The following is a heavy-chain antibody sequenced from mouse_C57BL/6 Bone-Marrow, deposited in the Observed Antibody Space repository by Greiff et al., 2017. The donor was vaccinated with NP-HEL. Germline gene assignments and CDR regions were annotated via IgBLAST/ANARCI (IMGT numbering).Heavy chain of an antibody. D-gene: IGHD2-1*01. J-gene: IGHJ3*01. CDR3: AKGNYGNYLPWFAY. V-gene: IGHV2-5*01. Sequence: VKLVESGPGLVQPSQSLSITCTVSGFSLTSYGVHWVRQSPGKGLEWLGVIWSGGSTDYNAAFMSRLSITKDNSKSQVFFKMNRLQADDTAIYYCAKGNYGNYLPWFAYWGQGTLVTVSA. CDR1: GFSLTSYG. CDR2: IWSGGST.